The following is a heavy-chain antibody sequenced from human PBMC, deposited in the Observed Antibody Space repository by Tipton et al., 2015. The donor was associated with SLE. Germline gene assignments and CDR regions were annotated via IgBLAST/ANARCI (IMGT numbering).Heavy chain of an antibody. CDR3: ARGDSTSYYRFDY. D-gene: IGHD6-13*01. J-gene: IGHJ4*02. Sequence: TLSLTCTVSGGSISNYYWRWFRQPPGKRLEWIGCIYYSGTTNYNPSLNSRVTISVDTSKNQFSLNLSAVTAADTAVYYCARGDSTSYYRFDYWGQGTLVTVSS. CDR1: GGSISNYY. V-gene: IGHV4-59*01. CDR2: IYYSGTT.